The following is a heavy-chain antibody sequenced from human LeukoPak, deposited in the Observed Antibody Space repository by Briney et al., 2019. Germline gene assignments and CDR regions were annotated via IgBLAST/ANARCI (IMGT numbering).Heavy chain of an antibody. Sequence: PSETLSLTCAVYGGSFSGYYWSWVRQPPGKGLEWIGEINHSGSTNYNPSLKSRVTISVDTSKNQFSLKLSSVTAADTAVYYCARRRGSTYGLRLYYFDYWGQGTLVTVSS. CDR2: INHSGST. CDR3: ARRRGSTYGLRLYYFDY. V-gene: IGHV4-34*01. D-gene: IGHD3-16*01. CDR1: GGSFSGYY. J-gene: IGHJ4*02.